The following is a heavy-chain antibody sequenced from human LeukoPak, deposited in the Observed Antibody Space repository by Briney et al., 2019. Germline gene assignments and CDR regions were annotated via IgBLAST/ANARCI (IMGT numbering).Heavy chain of an antibody. V-gene: IGHV3-30*02. Sequence: PGGSLRLSCAASGFTFSSYGMHWVRQAPGKGLEWVAFIQYDASNKYYADSVKGRFTISRDNAKNSLYLQMNSLRAEDTAVYYCARDLHGYRNGDYRASQLPTTTYQDYWGQGTLVTVSS. CDR3: ARDLHGYRNGDYRASQLPTTTYQDY. CDR2: IQYDASNK. J-gene: IGHJ4*02. D-gene: IGHD4-17*01. CDR1: GFTFSSYG.